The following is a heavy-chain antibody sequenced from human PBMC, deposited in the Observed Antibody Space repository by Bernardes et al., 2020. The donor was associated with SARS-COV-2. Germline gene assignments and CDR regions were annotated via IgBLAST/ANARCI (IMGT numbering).Heavy chain of an antibody. Sequence: GGSLRLSCAASGFTFSSYAMNWVRQAPGKGLEWVSSISAGSTYIYYADSLKGRFTISRDNAKNSLYLQMNSLSAEDTAVYYCARVGYYDLHAPLDYWGQGTLVTVSS. CDR3: ARVGYYDLHAPLDY. V-gene: IGHV3-21*01. J-gene: IGHJ4*02. CDR2: ISAGSTYI. CDR1: GFTFSSYA. D-gene: IGHD3-22*01.